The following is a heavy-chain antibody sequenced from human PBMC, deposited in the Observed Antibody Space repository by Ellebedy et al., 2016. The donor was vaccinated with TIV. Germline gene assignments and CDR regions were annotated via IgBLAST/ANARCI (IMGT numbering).Heavy chain of an antibody. V-gene: IGHV3-23*01. CDR1: GFTFSSYA. CDR2: IGESGDST. CDR3: VKSSGTWY. D-gene: IGHD1-26*01. Sequence: GESLKISCVGSGFTFSSYAMRWVRQAPGKGLEWASGIGESGDSTYYADSVKGRFTISRDNSKNTLYLQMSSLRAEDTAVYYCVKSSGTWYWGQGTLVTVSS. J-gene: IGHJ4*02.